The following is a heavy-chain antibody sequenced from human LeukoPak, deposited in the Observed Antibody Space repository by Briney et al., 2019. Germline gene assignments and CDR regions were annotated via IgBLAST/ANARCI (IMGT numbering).Heavy chain of an antibody. J-gene: IGHJ4*02. D-gene: IGHD2-15*01. CDR2: IYYSGST. CDR1: GGSISSSSYY. CDR3: ARDISGGSGADPYDDY. Sequence: SETLSLTCTVSGGSISSSSYYWGWIRQPPGKGLEWIGSIYYSGSTYYNPSLKSRVTISVDTSKNQFSLKLSSVTAADTAVYYCARDISGGSGADPYDDYWGQGTLVTVSS. V-gene: IGHV4-39*07.